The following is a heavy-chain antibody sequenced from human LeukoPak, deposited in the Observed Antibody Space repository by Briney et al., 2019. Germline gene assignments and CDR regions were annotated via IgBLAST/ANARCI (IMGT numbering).Heavy chain of an antibody. V-gene: IGHV4-59*08. Sequence: PSETLSLTCTVSGGSISSYYWSWIRQPPGKGLEWIGYIYYSGRTNYNPSLKSRVTISVDTSKNQFSLKVTSVTAADTAVFYCARLANYDFWRGPYPHDAFDIWGQGTMVTVSS. CDR1: GGSISSYY. D-gene: IGHD3-3*01. J-gene: IGHJ3*02. CDR3: ARLANYDFWRGPYPHDAFDI. CDR2: IYYSGRT.